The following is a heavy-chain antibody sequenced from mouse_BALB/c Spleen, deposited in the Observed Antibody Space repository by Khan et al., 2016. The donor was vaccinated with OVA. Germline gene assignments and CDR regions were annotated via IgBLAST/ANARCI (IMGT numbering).Heavy chain of an antibody. CDR2: IYPVSGGT. Sequence: EVELVESGPELMKPGASVKISCKASGYSFTSYYIHWVMQSHGKSLEWIGYIYPVSGGTSYNQKFKGKATLTVDKSSSTAYIHLSNLTSEDSAVYYCTRHGYVAWFTYWGQGTLVTVSA. J-gene: IGHJ3*01. D-gene: IGHD2-2*01. V-gene: IGHV1-31*01. CDR3: TRHGYVAWFTY. CDR1: GYSFTSYY.